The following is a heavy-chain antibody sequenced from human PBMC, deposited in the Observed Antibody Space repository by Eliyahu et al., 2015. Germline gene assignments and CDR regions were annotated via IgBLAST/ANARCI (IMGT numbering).Heavy chain of an antibody. Sequence: RDNSKNTLYLQMNSLRAEDTAVYYCARVLAADYYGMDVWGQGTTVTVSS. CDR3: ARVLAADYYGMDV. D-gene: IGHD2-15*01. V-gene: IGHV3-30*01. J-gene: IGHJ6*02.